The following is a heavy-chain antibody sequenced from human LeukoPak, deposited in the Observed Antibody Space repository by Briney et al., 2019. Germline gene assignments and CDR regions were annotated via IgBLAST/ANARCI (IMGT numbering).Heavy chain of an antibody. V-gene: IGHV1-69*13. D-gene: IGHD6-6*01. J-gene: IGHJ4*02. CDR1: GDTFSSYA. Sequence: SVKVSCKASGDTFSSYAISWVRPAPGQGLEWMGRIIPIFGTANYAQKFQGRVTITADESTSTAYMELSSLRSEDTAVYYCAREGYSSSPYYFDYWGQGTLVTVSS. CDR3: AREGYSSSPYYFDY. CDR2: IIPIFGTA.